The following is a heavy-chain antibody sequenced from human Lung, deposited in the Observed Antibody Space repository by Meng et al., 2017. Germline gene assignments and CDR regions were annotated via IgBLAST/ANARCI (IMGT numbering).Heavy chain of an antibody. Sequence: QVQLPESGPGLVKPSQTLSLTCPVSGGSISSSNYYWSWIRQPPGKGLEWSGHIYNSGSTYYNPSLKSRITISVDTSKNQFSLKLSSVTAADTAVYYCARGQKGYFDLWGRGTLVTVSS. CDR2: IYNSGST. CDR1: GGSISSSNYY. V-gene: IGHV4-30-4*01. J-gene: IGHJ2*01. CDR3: ARGQKGYFDL.